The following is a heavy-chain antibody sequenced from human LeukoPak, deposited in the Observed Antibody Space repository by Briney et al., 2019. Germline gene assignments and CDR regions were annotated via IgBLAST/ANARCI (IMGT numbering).Heavy chain of an antibody. CDR3: ATQILLCHYY. D-gene: IGHD2-21*01. CDR2: TYHSGRT. Sequence: PSETLSLTCTVSGYSISSGYYWGWIRQPPGKGLEWIGSTYHSGRTFYNPSLKSRVTISVDTSNNQFSLKLTSVTAADTAMYYCATQILLCHYYWGQGTLVTVSS. V-gene: IGHV4-38-2*02. J-gene: IGHJ4*02. CDR1: GYSISSGYY.